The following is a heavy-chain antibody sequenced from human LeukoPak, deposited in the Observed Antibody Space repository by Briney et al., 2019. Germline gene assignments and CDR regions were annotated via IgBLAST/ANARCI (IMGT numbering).Heavy chain of an antibody. V-gene: IGHV4-30-2*01. CDR1: GGSISSGLYS. CDR2: IYHSGST. CDR3: ARVVGSSPTYYDFWSGRTTPHYFDY. J-gene: IGHJ4*02. D-gene: IGHD3-3*01. Sequence: SETLSLTCDVSGGSISSGLYSWSWIRQPPGKGLEWIGYIYHSGSTYYNPSLKSRVTISVDRSKNQFSLKLSSVTAADTAVYYCARVVGSSPTYYDFWSGRTTPHYFDYWGQGTLVTVSS.